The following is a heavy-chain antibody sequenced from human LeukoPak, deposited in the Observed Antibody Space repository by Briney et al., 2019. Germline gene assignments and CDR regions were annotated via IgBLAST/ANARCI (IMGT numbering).Heavy chain of an antibody. CDR2: INHSGST. D-gene: IGHD3-16*02. V-gene: IGHV4-34*01. CDR1: GGSFSGYY. CDR3: VRRVYDYVWGSYRWNWYFDL. Sequence: SETLSLTCAVYGGSFSGYYWSWIRQPPGKGLEWIGEINHSGSTNYNPSLKSRVTISVDTSKNQFSLKLSSVTAADTAVYYCVRRVYDYVWGSYRWNWYFDLWGRGTLVTVSS. J-gene: IGHJ2*01.